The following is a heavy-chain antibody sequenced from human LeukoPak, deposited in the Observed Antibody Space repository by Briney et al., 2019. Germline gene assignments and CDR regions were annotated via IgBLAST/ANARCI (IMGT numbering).Heavy chain of an antibody. Sequence: PSETLSLTCTVSGGSISSYYWSWIRQPPGKGLEWIGYIYYSGSTNYNPSLKSRVTISVDTSKNQFSLKLSSVTAADTAVYYCVRGLLLWFGEPSPYYFDYWGQGTLVTVSS. CDR1: GGSISSYY. D-gene: IGHD3-10*01. CDR2: IYYSGST. J-gene: IGHJ4*02. CDR3: VRGLLLWFGEPSPYYFDY. V-gene: IGHV4-59*01.